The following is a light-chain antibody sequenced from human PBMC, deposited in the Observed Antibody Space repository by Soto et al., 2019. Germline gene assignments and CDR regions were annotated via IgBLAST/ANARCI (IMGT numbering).Light chain of an antibody. CDR3: HQTYITPWM. Sequence: DIQMTQSPSSLSASVGDRVTITCRASQSISTYLNWYQQKPGKAPKLLIYAASSLESGVSSRFTGSGSGTDFTLTISSLQPEDFATYFCHQTYITPWMFGQGTKVDIK. CDR1: QSISTY. CDR2: AAS. J-gene: IGKJ1*01. V-gene: IGKV1-39*01.